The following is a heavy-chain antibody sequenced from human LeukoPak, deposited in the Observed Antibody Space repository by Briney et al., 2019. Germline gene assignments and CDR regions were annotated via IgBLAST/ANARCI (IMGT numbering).Heavy chain of an antibody. Sequence: SVKVSCKASGGTFSSYAISWLGQPPGQGLEWMGGIIPIFGTANYAQKFQGRVTITADKSTSTAYMELSSLRSEDTAVYYCAVPQDTAMDHFDYWGQGTLVTVSS. CDR2: IIPIFGTA. CDR3: AVPQDTAMDHFDY. J-gene: IGHJ4*02. D-gene: IGHD5-18*01. V-gene: IGHV1-69*06. CDR1: GGTFSSYA.